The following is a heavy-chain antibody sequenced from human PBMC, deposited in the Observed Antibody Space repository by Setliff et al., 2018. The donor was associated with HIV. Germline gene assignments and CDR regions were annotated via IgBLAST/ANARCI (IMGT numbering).Heavy chain of an antibody. V-gene: IGHV4-31*03. CDR2: ITYSGST. D-gene: IGHD5-18*01. Sequence: SETLSLTCSVSGGSISRVGYYWSWIRQHPGKGLEWIGYITYSGSTYYNPSLMSRVSTSPDTSKNQFSLKLTSVTAADTAVYYCARVGSVIQVTLFGMDVWGQGTTVTVSS. CDR3: ARVGSVIQVTLFGMDV. J-gene: IGHJ6*02. CDR1: GGSISRVGYY.